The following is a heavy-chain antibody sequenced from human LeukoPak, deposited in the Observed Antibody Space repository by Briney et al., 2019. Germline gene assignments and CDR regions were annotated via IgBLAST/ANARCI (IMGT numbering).Heavy chain of an antibody. CDR1: GGSISSGGYY. V-gene: IGHV4-31*03. CDR2: IYYSGST. D-gene: IGHD3-22*01. CDR3: ARDYDSSGYFFDY. J-gene: IGHJ4*02. Sequence: SETLSLTCTVSGGSISSGGYYWSWIRQHPGKGPEWIGCIYYSGSTYYNPSLESRVTISVDTSKNQFSLKLSSVTAADTAVYYCARDYDSSGYFFDYWGQGTLVTVSS.